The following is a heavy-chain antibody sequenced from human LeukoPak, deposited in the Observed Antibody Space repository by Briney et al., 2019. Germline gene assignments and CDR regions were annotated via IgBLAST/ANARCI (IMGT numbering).Heavy chain of an antibody. CDR3: AKAPVTTCSGAYCYPFDY. CDR1: GFTFSSYW. Sequence: GGSLRLSCAASGFTFSSYWMSWVRQAPGKGLEGVANIKQDGSEKYYVDSVKGRFTISRDNAKNTLYLQMNSLRAGDAAVYYCAKAPVTTCSGAYCYPFDYWSQGALVTVSS. CDR2: IKQDGSEK. D-gene: IGHD2-15*01. V-gene: IGHV3-7*03. J-gene: IGHJ4*02.